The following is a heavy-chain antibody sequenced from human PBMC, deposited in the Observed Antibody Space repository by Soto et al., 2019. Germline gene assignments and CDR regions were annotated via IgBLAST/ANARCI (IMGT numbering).Heavy chain of an antibody. Sequence: GGSLRLSCVVSGVSFSDYSMNWVRQAPGKGLEWVSLITGNSEYKYYAGSVKGRFTVSRDNAKNSLYLQMNSLTVEDTAVYYCARSGELLQTFDSWGQGTLVTVS. CDR3: ARSGELLQTFDS. D-gene: IGHD1-26*01. V-gene: IGHV3-21*06. J-gene: IGHJ4*02. CDR1: GVSFSDYS. CDR2: ITGNSEYK.